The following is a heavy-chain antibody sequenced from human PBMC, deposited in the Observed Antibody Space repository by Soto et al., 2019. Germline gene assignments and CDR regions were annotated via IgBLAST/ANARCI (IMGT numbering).Heavy chain of an antibody. CDR1: GGTFSSYT. CDR3: ARDGCRGGSCYLDY. D-gene: IGHD2-15*01. Sequence: QVQLVQSGAEVKKPGSSVKVSCKASGGTFSSYTISWVRQAPGQGLEWMGRIIPILGIANYAQKFQGRVTITADKSTSTAYLELRSLRSEDTAVYYCARDGCRGGSCYLDYWGQGTLVTVSS. J-gene: IGHJ4*02. CDR2: IIPILGIA. V-gene: IGHV1-69*08.